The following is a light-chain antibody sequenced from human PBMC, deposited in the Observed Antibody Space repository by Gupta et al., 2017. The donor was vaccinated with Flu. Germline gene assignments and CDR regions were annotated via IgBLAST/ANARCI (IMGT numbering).Light chain of an antibody. J-gene: IGLJ3*02. CDR1: SSAVGGYNY. CDR3: SSYTSSSTLRV. CDR2: EVR. V-gene: IGLV2-14*01. Sequence: QSALSQPASVSGSPGQSITISRTGTSSAVGGYNYVSWYQQHPGKAPKLMIYEVRNRPSGVSNRFSGSKSGNTAYLTISGLQAEDEADYYCSSYTSSSTLRVFGGGTKLTVL.